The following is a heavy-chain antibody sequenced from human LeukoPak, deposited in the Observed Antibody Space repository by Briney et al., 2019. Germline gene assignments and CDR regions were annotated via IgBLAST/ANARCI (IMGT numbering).Heavy chain of an antibody. D-gene: IGHD3-22*01. Sequence: GGSLRLSCAASGFTFSSTWMHWFRQAPGKGLVWVSRIHSDGSSTIYADSVKGRFTISRDNAKNSLYLQMNSLRAEDMALYYCAKGDYYDYYMDVWGKGTTVTVSS. CDR2: IHSDGSST. J-gene: IGHJ6*03. V-gene: IGHV3-74*01. CDR1: GFTFSSTW. CDR3: AKGDYYDYYMDV.